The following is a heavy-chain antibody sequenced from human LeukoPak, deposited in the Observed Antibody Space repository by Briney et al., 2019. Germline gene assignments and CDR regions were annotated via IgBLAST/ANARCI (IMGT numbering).Heavy chain of an antibody. CDR3: ARVYGSRAFDI. D-gene: IGHD2-8*01. Sequence: SETLSLTCSVSGGSIGTNYWSWIRQVPGKGLEWIGYSSYSGSSNYNPSLKSRVTISVDTSKTQFSLYLNSVTAADTAVYYCARVYGSRAFDIWGQGTVVTVSS. V-gene: IGHV4-59*01. CDR1: GGSIGTNY. CDR2: SSYSGSS. J-gene: IGHJ3*02.